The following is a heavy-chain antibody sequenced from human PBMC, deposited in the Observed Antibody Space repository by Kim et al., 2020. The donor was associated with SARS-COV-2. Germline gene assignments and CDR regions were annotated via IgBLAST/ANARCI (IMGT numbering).Heavy chain of an antibody. V-gene: IGHV3-9*01. D-gene: IGHD2-21*01. CDR3: TRDVLAGGADV. CDR2: I. Sequence: IGYADAGKGRFITSRDNARNSLYLQMNSLRPEDTALYYCTRDVLAGGADVWGQGTAVIVSS. J-gene: IGHJ6*02.